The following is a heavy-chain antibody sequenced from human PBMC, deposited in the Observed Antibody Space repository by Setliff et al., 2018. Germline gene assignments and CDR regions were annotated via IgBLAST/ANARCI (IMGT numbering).Heavy chain of an antibody. J-gene: IGHJ6*02. Sequence: PGGSLRLSCAASGFTFSSYWMSWVRQAPGKGLEWVANIKQDGSEKYYVDSVKGRFTISRDNAKNSLYLQMNSLRAEDTAVYYCARDVRVYDSSGYYYYYGMDVWGQGTTVTVSS. CDR2: IKQDGSEK. D-gene: IGHD3-22*01. CDR3: ARDVRVYDSSGYYYYYGMDV. CDR1: GFTFSSYW. V-gene: IGHV3-7*01.